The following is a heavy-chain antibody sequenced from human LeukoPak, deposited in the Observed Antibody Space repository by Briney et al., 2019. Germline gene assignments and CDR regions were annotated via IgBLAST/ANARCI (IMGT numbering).Heavy chain of an antibody. Sequence: GGSLRLSCAASGFTSSSYAMHWVRQAPGKGLEWVAVISYDGSNKYYADSVKGRFTISRDNSKNTLYLQMNSLRAEDTAVYYCARGPKRYNILTGYFVIETAFDIWGQGTMVTVSS. V-gene: IGHV3-30*04. CDR1: GFTSSSYA. CDR2: ISYDGSNK. J-gene: IGHJ3*02. D-gene: IGHD3-9*01. CDR3: ARGPKRYNILTGYFVIETAFDI.